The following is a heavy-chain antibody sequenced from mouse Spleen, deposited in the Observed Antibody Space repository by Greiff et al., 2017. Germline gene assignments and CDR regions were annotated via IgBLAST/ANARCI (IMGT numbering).Heavy chain of an antibody. CDR1: GFTFSSYA. CDR2: ISSGGSYT. J-gene: IGHJ3*01. D-gene: IGHD2-1*01. Sequence: EVKLMESGGGLVKPGGSLKLSCAASGFTFSSYAMSWVRQTPEKRLEWVATISSGGSYTYYPDSVKGRFTISRDNAKNTLYLQMSSLRSEDTAMYYCASYGNSFAYWGQGTLVTVSA. V-gene: IGHV5-9-1*01. CDR3: ASYGNSFAY.